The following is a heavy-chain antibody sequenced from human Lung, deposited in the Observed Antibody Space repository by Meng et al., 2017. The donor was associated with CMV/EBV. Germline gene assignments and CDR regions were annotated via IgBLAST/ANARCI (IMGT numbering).Heavy chain of an antibody. CDR1: GYTFTAHY. D-gene: IGHD3-3*01. CDR2: IIPIFGTA. J-gene: IGHJ5*02. CDR3: ARDRPITIFGVVQSQWFDP. Sequence: SXXVSXKASGYTFTAHYFHWVRQAPGQGLEWMGGIIPIFGTANYAQKFQGRVTITTDESTSTAYMELSSLRSEDTAVYYCARDRPITIFGVVQSQWFDPWXQGTXVTVSS. V-gene: IGHV1-69*05.